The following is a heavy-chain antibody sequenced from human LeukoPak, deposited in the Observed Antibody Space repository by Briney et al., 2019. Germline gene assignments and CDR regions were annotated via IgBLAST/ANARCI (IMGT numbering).Heavy chain of an antibody. CDR1: GFTFSNAY. D-gene: IGHD1-1*01. V-gene: IGHV3-30*18. Sequence: GGSLRLSCAASGFTFSNAYMNWVRQAPGKGLEWVAVISYDGSNKYYADSVKGRFTISRDNSKNTLYLQMNSLRAEDTAVYYCAKHNIDYWGQGTLVTVSS. CDR3: AKHNIDY. CDR2: ISYDGSNK. J-gene: IGHJ4*02.